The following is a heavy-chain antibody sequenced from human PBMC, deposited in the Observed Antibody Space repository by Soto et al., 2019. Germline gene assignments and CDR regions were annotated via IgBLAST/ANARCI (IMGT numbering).Heavy chain of an antibody. Sequence: GESLKISCKGSGYSFTSYWIGWVRQMPGKGLEWMGIIYPGDSDTRYSPSFQGQVTISADKSISTAYLQWSSLKASDTAMYYCARPQNLYDYGGSSEYYFDYWGQGTLVTVSS. V-gene: IGHV5-51*01. CDR2: IYPGDSDT. CDR1: GYSFTSYW. J-gene: IGHJ4*02. CDR3: ARPQNLYDYGGSSEYYFDY. D-gene: IGHD4-17*01.